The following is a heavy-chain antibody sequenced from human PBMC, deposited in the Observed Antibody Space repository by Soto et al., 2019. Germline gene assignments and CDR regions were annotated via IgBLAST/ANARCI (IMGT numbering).Heavy chain of an antibody. D-gene: IGHD2-2*01. V-gene: IGHV3-48*02. Sequence: LRLSCAASGFTFSSYSMNWVRQAPGKGLEWVSYISSSSSTIYYADSVKGRFTISRDNAKNSLYLQMNSLRDEDTAVYYCNAYCSSTSCYAVYYYYGMDVWGQGTTVTVSS. CDR2: ISSSSSTI. CDR3: NAYCSSTSCYAVYYYYGMDV. J-gene: IGHJ6*02. CDR1: GFTFSSYS.